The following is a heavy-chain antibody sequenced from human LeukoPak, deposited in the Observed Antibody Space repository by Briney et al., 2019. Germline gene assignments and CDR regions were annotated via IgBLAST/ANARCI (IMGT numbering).Heavy chain of an antibody. D-gene: IGHD6-19*01. CDR3: AKGSSGWYYFDY. Sequence: QPGGSLRLSCAASGFTFSSYGMHWVRQAPGKGLEWVAVISYDGSSKYYADSVKGRFTISRDNSKNTLYLQMNSLRAEDTAVYYCAKGSSGWYYFDYWGQGTLVTVSS. CDR1: GFTFSSYG. CDR2: ISYDGSSK. V-gene: IGHV3-30*18. J-gene: IGHJ4*02.